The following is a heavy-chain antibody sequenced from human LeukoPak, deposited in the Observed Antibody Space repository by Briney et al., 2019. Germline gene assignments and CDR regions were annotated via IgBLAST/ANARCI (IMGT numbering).Heavy chain of an antibody. CDR3: ASGTPLDY. CDR2: IYTRGST. J-gene: IGHJ4*02. Sequence: SETLSLTCTVSGGSISSGSYYWSWIRQPAGKGLEWIARIYTRGSTNYNPSLKSRVTISVDTSKNQFSLKLSSVTAADTAVYYCASGTPLDYWGQGTLVTVSS. D-gene: IGHD1-1*01. CDR1: GGSISSGSYY. V-gene: IGHV4-61*02.